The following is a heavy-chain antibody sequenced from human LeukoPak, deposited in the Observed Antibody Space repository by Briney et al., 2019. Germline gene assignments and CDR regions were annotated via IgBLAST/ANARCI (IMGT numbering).Heavy chain of an antibody. CDR1: GFTFSSYA. Sequence: GGSLRLSCAASGFTFSSYAMSWVRQAPGKGLEWVSAISGSGGSTYYADSVKGRFTISRDNSKNSLYLQMNSLRAEDTAVYYCAKDLLRGVLRYFDYWGQGTLVTVSS. D-gene: IGHD3-10*01. J-gene: IGHJ4*02. CDR3: AKDLLRGVLRYFDY. V-gene: IGHV3-23*01. CDR2: ISGSGGST.